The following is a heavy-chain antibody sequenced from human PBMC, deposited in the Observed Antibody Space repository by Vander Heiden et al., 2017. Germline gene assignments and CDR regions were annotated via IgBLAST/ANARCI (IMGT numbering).Heavy chain of an antibody. CDR2: IIPIFGTA. CDR1: GGIFSSYA. CDR3: ARDYPDPSYYYYGMDV. D-gene: IGHD3-16*02. J-gene: IGHJ6*02. V-gene: IGHV1-69*01. Sequence: QVQLVQSGAEVKKPGSSVKVSCKASGGIFSSYAISWVRQAPGQGLEWMGGIIPIFGTANYAQKFQGRVTITADESTSTAYMELSSLRSEDTAVYYCARDYPDPSYYYYGMDVWGQGTTVTVSS.